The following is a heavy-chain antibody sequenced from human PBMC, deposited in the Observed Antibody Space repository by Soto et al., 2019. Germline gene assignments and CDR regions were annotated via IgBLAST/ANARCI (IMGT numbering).Heavy chain of an antibody. CDR3: AWDYSNAWTQTHWYFDL. CDR1: GYTFTSYG. J-gene: IGHJ2*01. CDR2: ISAYNGNT. V-gene: IGHV1-18*01. D-gene: IGHD4-4*01. Sequence: QVQLVQSGAEVKKPGASVKVSCKASGYTFTSYGISWVRQAPGQGLEWMGWISAYNGNTNYAQKHQGRVTMTTDTSTSTAYMELRSLRSDDTDVYSCAWDYSNAWTQTHWYFDLWGRGTLVTVSS.